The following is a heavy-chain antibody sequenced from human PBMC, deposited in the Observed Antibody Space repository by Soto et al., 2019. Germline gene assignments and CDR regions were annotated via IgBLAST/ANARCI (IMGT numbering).Heavy chain of an antibody. CDR2: ISPYNGKA. D-gene: IGHD3-16*02. V-gene: IGHV1-18*04. Sequence: ASVKVSCKASGYTFTTHGISWVRQAPGQGLEWMGWISPYNGKATYAQKVQGRVTMTTDTSTSTAYMELRGLRSDDTAVYYCARVDDYVWGSFRPWGQGTQVTVSS. CDR1: GYTFTTHG. J-gene: IGHJ4*02. CDR3: ARVDDYVWGSFRP.